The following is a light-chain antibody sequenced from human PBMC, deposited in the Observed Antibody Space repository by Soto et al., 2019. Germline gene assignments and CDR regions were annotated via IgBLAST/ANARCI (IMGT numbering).Light chain of an antibody. CDR3: QQSYSTPLT. CDR2: AAS. J-gene: IGKJ4*01. V-gene: IGKV1-39*01. Sequence: DIQMTQSPSSLSASVGDRITITCRASQSISTSLNWYQQKPGKPPKLLIYAASTLQSGSPSRFTGSGSGTDFTLTISSLQPEDFATYYCQQSYSTPLTFGGGTKVEIK. CDR1: QSISTS.